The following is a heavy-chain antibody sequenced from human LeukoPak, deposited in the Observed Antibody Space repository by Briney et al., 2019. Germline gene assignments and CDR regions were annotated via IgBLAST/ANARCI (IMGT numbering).Heavy chain of an antibody. V-gene: IGHV4-61*01. D-gene: IGHD6-6*01. Sequence: PSETLSLTCTVSGGSVSSGSYYWSWIRQPPGKGLEWIGYIYYSGSTNYNPSLKSRVTTSVDTSKNQFSLKLSSVTAADTAVYYCARISFTRGELVPDYWGQGTLVTVSS. CDR3: ARISFTRGELVPDY. CDR2: IYYSGST. J-gene: IGHJ4*02. CDR1: GGSVSSGSYY.